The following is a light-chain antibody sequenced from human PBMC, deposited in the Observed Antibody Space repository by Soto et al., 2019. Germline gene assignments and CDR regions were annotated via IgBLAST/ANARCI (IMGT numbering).Light chain of an antibody. V-gene: IGKV3-15*01. CDR1: QSVSSN. CDR3: QQYNNWPPIT. J-gene: IGKJ5*01. CDR2: GAS. Sequence: EIFMTQSPSTLSVYPVERATFSCRDSQSVSSNLAWYQQKPGQAPRLLIYGASTRATGIPARFSGSGSGTEFTLTISSLQSEDFAVYYCQQYNNWPPITFGQGTRLEIK.